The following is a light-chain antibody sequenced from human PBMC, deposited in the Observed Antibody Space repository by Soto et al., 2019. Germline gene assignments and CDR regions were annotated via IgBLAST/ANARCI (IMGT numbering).Light chain of an antibody. CDR3: QSYDTGLRGWL. CDR1: SSNIGAGHA. CDR2: GDT. V-gene: IGLV1-40*01. J-gene: IGLJ3*02. Sequence: QSVLTQPPSVSGAPWQRVTISCTGSSSNIGAGHAVHWYRQFPGTPPKLLIYGDTHRPSGVPDRSSGSKSGTSASLAITGLQAEDEADYYCQSYDTGLRGWLFGGGTKLTVL.